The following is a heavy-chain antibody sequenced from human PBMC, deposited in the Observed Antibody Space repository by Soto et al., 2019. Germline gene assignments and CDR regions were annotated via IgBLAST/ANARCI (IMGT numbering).Heavy chain of an antibody. Sequence: ASVKVSCKASGYTFTSYYIHWVRQAPGQGLEWMGWINPNSGGTKYAPKFQGGVTMTRDTSITTAYMELSRLRSGDTAVYYCAREPATAKPEGVDFWGQGTLVTVSS. V-gene: IGHV1-2*02. J-gene: IGHJ4*02. CDR3: AREPATAKPEGVDF. CDR2: INPNSGGT. CDR1: GYTFTSYY. D-gene: IGHD1-1*01.